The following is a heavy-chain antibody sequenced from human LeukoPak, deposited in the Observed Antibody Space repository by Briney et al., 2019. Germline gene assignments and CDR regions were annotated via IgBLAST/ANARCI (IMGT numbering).Heavy chain of an antibody. CDR1: GFTFSSYG. CDR3: AKDGGIFSGDYYYFDY. J-gene: IGHJ4*02. V-gene: IGHV3-23*01. CDR2: ISGSGGST. Sequence: PGGSLRLSCAASGFTFSSYGMSWVRQAPGKGLEWVSAISGSGGSTYYADSVKGRFTISRDNSKNTLYLQMNSLRAEDTAVYYCAKDGGIFSGDYYYFDYWGQGTLVTVSS. D-gene: IGHD2-21*02.